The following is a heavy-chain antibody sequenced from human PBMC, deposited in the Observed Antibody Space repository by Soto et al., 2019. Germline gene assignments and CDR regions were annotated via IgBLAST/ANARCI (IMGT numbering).Heavy chain of an antibody. V-gene: IGHV3-21*01. D-gene: IGHD1-26*01. Sequence: GGSLRLSCAASGFIFSSYTMNWVRQAPGKGLEWVSSISSSSDYIYYADSVKGRFTISRDNSKNTLYLQMNSLRAEDTAVYYCARERSGSYYLVAFDIWGQGTMVTVSS. CDR3: ARERSGSYYLVAFDI. CDR1: GFIFSSYT. J-gene: IGHJ3*02. CDR2: ISSSSDYI.